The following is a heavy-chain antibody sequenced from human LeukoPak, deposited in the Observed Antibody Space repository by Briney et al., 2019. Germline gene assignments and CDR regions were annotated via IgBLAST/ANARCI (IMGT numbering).Heavy chain of an antibody. Sequence: SETLSLTCAVYGGSFSDYYWSWIRQPPGKGLEWIGDISQNGSTNYNPTFKSRLTVSIDPSKNQFSLRLTSVTAADTAVYYCERFSEALPDFLSCYSYHFCNWGQGSPVTVSS. V-gene: IGHV4-34*01. CDR1: GGSFSDYY. CDR3: ERFSEALPDFLSCYSYHFCN. D-gene: IGHD3-3*01. J-gene: IGHJ4*02. CDR2: ISQNGST.